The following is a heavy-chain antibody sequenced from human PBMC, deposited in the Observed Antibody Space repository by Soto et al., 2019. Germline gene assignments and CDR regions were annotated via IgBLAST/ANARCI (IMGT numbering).Heavy chain of an antibody. Sequence: PGGSLRLSCSASGFTFKSHATHWVRQAPGKGLEYVSSIHTGGETTFYADAVKGRFIVSRDNSNNTLDLQMTSLKYEDSGVYYCVKGRARHCSGRTCGLWMDLWGQGTTVTVSS. D-gene: IGHD6-19*01. CDR2: IHTGGETT. V-gene: IGHV3-64D*06. CDR3: VKGRARHCSGRTCGLWMDL. CDR1: GFTFKSHA. J-gene: IGHJ6*02.